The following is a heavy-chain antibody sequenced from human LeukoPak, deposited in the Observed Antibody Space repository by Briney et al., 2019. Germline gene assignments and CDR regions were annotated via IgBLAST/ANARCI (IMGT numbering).Heavy chain of an antibody. Sequence: GSLRLSCAASGFTFSDYYMSWIRQAPGKGLEWVSYISSSGSTIYYADSVKGRFTISRDNAKNSPYLQMNSLRAEDTAVYYCARDDGSGSSPFFDYWGQGTLVTVSS. CDR2: ISSSGSTI. CDR1: GFTFSDYY. CDR3: ARDDGSGSSPFFDY. D-gene: IGHD3-10*01. J-gene: IGHJ4*02. V-gene: IGHV3-11*01.